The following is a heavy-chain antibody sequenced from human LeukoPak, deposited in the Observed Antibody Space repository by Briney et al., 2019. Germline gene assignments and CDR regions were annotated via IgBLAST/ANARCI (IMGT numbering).Heavy chain of an antibody. D-gene: IGHD1-26*01. CDR3: ARRLVSRSYDFDY. CDR2: ISYTGST. CDR1: GGSVSSSSFY. Sequence: PSETLSFNCTVSGGSVSSSSFYWGWIRQAPGKRLEWIGSISYTGSTYYNPSLKSRVTISVDTSKNHFSLRLTSVTAADTAVYYCARRLVSRSYDFDYWGQGPVTTVSS. V-gene: IGHV4-39*01. J-gene: IGHJ4*02.